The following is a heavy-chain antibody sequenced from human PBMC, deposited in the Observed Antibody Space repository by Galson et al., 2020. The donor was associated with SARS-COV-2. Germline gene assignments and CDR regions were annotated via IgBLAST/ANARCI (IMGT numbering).Heavy chain of an antibody. CDR1: GGTVSSNAYY. Sequence: SETLSLTCTASGGTVSSNAYYWICLRQHPGQGLESIGSSFDIGSTYYNPSLKRRVSITVDTSKNQFPLRLSSVTAADTAGYYCARVSLDSSDSLLDYWGQGTLVTVSS. D-gene: IGHD3-22*01. CDR3: ARVSLDSSDSLLDY. V-gene: IGHV4-31*03. J-gene: IGHJ4*02. CDR2: SFDIGST.